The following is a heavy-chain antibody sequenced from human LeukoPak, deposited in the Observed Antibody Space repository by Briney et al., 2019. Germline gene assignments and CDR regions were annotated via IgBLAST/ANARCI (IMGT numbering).Heavy chain of an antibody. D-gene: IGHD3-3*01. J-gene: IGHJ5*02. V-gene: IGHV4-4*07. CDR2: IYTSGST. Sequence: SETLSLTCTVSGGSISSYYWSWIRQPAGKGLEWIGRIYTSGSTNYNPSLKSRATMSVDTSKNQFSLKLSSVTAADTAVYYCARASRITIFGVVPGWFDPWGQGTLVTVSS. CDR1: GGSISSYY. CDR3: ARASRITIFGVVPGWFDP.